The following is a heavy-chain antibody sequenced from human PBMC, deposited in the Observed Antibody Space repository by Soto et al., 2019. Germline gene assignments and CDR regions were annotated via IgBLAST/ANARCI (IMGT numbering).Heavy chain of an antibody. J-gene: IGHJ4*02. CDR2: IKQDGSEK. CDR3: ARGPTPWIQLWFFDY. Sequence: GGSLRLSCAASGFTFSSYWMSWVRQAPGKGLEWVANIKQDGSEKYYVDSVKGRFTISRDNAKNSLYLQMNSLRAEDTAVYYCARGPTPWIQLWFFDYWGQGTLVTVSS. CDR1: GFTFSSYW. D-gene: IGHD5-18*01. V-gene: IGHV3-7*01.